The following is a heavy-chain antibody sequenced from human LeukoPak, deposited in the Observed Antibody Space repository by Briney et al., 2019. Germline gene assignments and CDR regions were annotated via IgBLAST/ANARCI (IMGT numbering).Heavy chain of an antibody. CDR3: ARVSTLGWSSSLTGFDC. CDR1: GFTVSSNY. V-gene: IGHV3-66*01. CDR2: ICSGGTT. J-gene: IGHJ4*02. Sequence: PGGSLRLSCAASGFTVSSNYTSWVRQAPGKGLEWVSVICSGGTTFYADSVRGRFTISRDSSKNTLSLQMNSLRAEDTAVYYCARVSTLGWSSSLTGFDCWGQGTLVTVSS. D-gene: IGHD6-13*01.